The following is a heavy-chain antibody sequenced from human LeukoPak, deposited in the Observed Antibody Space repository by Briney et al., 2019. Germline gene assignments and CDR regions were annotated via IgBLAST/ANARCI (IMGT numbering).Heavy chain of an antibody. V-gene: IGHV3-23*01. D-gene: IGHD6-19*01. J-gene: IGHJ4*02. CDR2: ISDSGGNT. Sequence: GGSLRLSCAASGFTFSSYAMSWVRQAPGKGLEWVSTISDSGGNTPYADSVRGRFTISRDNSKNTLYLQMNSLRAEDTAIYYRAKPVSGWYAFDYWGQGTLVTVSS. CDR1: GFTFSSYA. CDR3: AKPVSGWYAFDY.